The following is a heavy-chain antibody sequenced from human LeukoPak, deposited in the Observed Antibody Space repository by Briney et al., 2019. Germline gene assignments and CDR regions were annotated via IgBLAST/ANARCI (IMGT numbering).Heavy chain of an antibody. D-gene: IGHD3-10*01. CDR1: GYSFTSYW. J-gene: IGHJ4*02. CDR3: ARRYYGSWSHHYFDY. Sequence: GESLKISCKGSGYSFTSYWIGWVRQMTGKGLEWMGIIDPGDSDTRYSPSFQGQVTISADKSISTAYLQWSSLKASDTAMYYCARRYYGSWSHHYFDYWGQGTLVTVSS. V-gene: IGHV5-51*01. CDR2: IDPGDSDT.